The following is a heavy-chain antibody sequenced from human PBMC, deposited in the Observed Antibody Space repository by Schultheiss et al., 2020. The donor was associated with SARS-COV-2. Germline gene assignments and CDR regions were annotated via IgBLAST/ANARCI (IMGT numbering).Heavy chain of an antibody. CDR3: ARERGSSWYYFDY. CDR2: ISSNGGST. D-gene: IGHD6-13*01. J-gene: IGHJ4*02. CDR1: GFTFSSYA. V-gene: IGHV3-64*01. Sequence: GGSLRLSCAASGFTFSSYAMHWVRQAPGKGLEYVSAISSNGGSTYYANSVKGRFTISRDNSKNTLYLQMGSLRAEDTAVYYCARERGSSWYYFDYWGQGTLVTVSS.